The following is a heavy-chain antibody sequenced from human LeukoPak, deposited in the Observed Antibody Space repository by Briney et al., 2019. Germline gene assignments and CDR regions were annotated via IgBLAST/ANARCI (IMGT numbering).Heavy chain of an antibody. Sequence: PSETLSLTCTVSGGSITTYYWSWLRQSPGRGLEWIGYIHHSVSPTYNPSLKSRVTISVDTSKNQFSLKVTSVTAADTAVYYCARDILMGGATHYFDYWGQGTLVTVSS. D-gene: IGHD1-26*01. J-gene: IGHJ4*02. CDR1: GGSITTYY. CDR2: IHHSVSP. V-gene: IGHV4-59*01. CDR3: ARDILMGGATHYFDY.